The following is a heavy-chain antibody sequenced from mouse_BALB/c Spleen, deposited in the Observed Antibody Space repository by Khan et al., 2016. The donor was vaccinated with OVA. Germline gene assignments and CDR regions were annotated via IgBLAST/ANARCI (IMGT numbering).Heavy chain of an antibody. CDR1: GLTFSTYG. Sequence: EVELVESGGDLVKPGGSLKLSCAASGLTFSTYGMSLVRQTPDKRLEWVAALSSGGSYIYYPVSVKGRLFISRDNAKNTLYLQLSSLKSEDTTMYYCTRQDYYYYCGGFPYWGQGTMITV. V-gene: IGHV5-6*01. J-gene: IGHJ3*01. D-gene: IGHD1-1*01. CDR2: LSSGGSYI. CDR3: TRQDYYYYCGGFPY.